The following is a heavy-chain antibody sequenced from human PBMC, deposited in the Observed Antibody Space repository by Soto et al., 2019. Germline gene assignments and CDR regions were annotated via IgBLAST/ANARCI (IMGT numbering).Heavy chain of an antibody. CDR3: AKDASVLRYFDWFGALFDY. V-gene: IGHV3-23*01. CDR1: GFTFSSYA. Sequence: PGGSLRLSCAASGFTFSSYAMSWVRQAPGKGLEWVSAISGSGGSTYYADSVKGRFTISRDNSKNTLYLQMNSLRAEDTAVYYCAKDASVLRYFDWFGALFDYWGQGTLVTVSS. J-gene: IGHJ4*02. D-gene: IGHD3-9*01. CDR2: ISGSGGST.